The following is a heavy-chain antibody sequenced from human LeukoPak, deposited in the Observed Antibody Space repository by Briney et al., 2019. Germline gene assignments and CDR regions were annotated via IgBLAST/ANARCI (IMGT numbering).Heavy chain of an antibody. J-gene: IGHJ4*02. CDR2: ISGSGSST. V-gene: IGHV3-23*01. CDR1: GFSFSSYT. Sequence: GGSLRLSCSASGFSFSSYTMTWVRQAPGKGLEWVSAISGSGSSTYYADSVKGRFTISRDNSKNTLYLQMNSLRAEDTAVYYCAKDPGGNGYNEFDYWGQGTLVTVSS. D-gene: IGHD5-24*01. CDR3: AKDPGGNGYNEFDY.